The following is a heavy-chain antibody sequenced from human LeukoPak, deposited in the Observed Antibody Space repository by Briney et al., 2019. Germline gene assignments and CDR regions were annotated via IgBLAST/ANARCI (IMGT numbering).Heavy chain of an antibody. J-gene: IGHJ4*02. CDR1: GFTFSSYW. CDR2: IKQDGSEK. V-gene: IGHV3-7*01. Sequence: PGGSLRLSCAASGFTFSSYWMSWVRQAPGKGLEWVANIKQDGSEKYYVDSVKGRFTISRDNAKNSLYLQMNSLRVEDSAVYYCATDEGRGYSHSAYWGQGTLVTVSS. D-gene: IGHD5-18*01. CDR3: ATDEGRGYSHSAY.